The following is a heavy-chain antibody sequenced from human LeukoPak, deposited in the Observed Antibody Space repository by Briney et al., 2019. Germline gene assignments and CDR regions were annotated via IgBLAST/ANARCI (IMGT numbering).Heavy chain of an antibody. CDR2: IYYSGST. CDR1: GGSISSYY. J-gene: IGHJ5*02. V-gene: IGHV4-59*01. CDR3: ARESYYYDSSRFDP. Sequence: PSETLSLTCTVSGGSISSYYWSWLRQPPGKGLEWIGYIYYSGSTNYNPSLKSRVTISVDTSKNQFSLKLSSVTAADTAVYYCARESYYYDSSRFDPWGQGTLVTVSS. D-gene: IGHD3-22*01.